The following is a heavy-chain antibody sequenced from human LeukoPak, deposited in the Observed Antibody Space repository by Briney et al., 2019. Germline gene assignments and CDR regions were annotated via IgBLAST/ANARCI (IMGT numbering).Heavy chain of an antibody. Sequence: PSETLSLTCAVYGGSFSGYYWSWIRQPPGKGLEWIGEINHSGSTNYNPSLKSRVTISVDTSKNQFSLKLSSVTAADTAVYYCARVQHSDWFDPWGQGTLVTVSS. CDR2: INHSGST. J-gene: IGHJ5*02. CDR1: GGSFSGYY. D-gene: IGHD1-26*01. CDR3: ARVQHSDWFDP. V-gene: IGHV4-34*01.